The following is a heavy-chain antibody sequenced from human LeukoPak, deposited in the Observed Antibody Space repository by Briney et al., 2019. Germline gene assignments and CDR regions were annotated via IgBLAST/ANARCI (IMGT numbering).Heavy chain of an antibody. CDR1: GYTFTGYY. CDR3: ARVLADSSSWYNYFDY. V-gene: IGHV1-2*02. Sequence: ASVKVSCKAYGYTFTGYYMHWVRQAPGQGLEWMGWINPNSGGTNYAQKFQGRVTMTRDTSISTAYMELSRLRSDDTAVYYCARVLADSSSWYNYFDYWGQGTLVTVSS. J-gene: IGHJ4*02. D-gene: IGHD6-13*01. CDR2: INPNSGGT.